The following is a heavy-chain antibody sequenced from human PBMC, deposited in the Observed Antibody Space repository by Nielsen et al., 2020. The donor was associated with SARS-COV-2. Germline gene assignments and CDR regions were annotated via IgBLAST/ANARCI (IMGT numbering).Heavy chain of an antibody. V-gene: IGHV1-69*13. J-gene: IGHJ6*02. Sequence: SVKVSCKASGGTFSSYAISWVRQAPGQGLEWMGGIIPIFGTANYAQKFQGRVTITADESTSTAYMELSSLRSEDTAVYCCARDGSGSYSYYYYGMDVWGQGTTVTVSS. CDR1: GGTFSSYA. CDR2: IIPIFGTA. CDR3: ARDGSGSYSYYYYGMDV. D-gene: IGHD1-26*01.